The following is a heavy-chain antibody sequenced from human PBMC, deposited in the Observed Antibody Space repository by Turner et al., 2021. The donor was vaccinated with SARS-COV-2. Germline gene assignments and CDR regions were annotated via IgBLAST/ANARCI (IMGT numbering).Heavy chain of an antibody. CDR1: GFTFSSYS. V-gene: IGHV3-21*01. J-gene: IGHJ6*02. CDR3: ARDHRPVVVPAAKRAGSYYYGMDV. D-gene: IGHD2-2*01. Sequence: EVQLVESGGGLVKPGGSLRLSGAASGFTFSSYSMNWVRQAPGKGLEWVSSISSRSSYIYYADSVKGRFTISRDNAKNSLYLQMNSLRAEDTAVYYCARDHRPVVVPAAKRAGSYYYGMDVWGQGTTVTVSS. CDR2: ISSRSSYI.